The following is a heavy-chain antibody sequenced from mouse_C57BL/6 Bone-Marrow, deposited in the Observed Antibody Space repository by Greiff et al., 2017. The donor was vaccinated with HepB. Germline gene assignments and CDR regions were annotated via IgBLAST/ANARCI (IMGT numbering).Heavy chain of an antibody. CDR3: TTSSRGYFDY. Sequence: EVKVVESGAELVRPGASVKLSCTASGFNIKDYYMHWVKQRPEQGLEWIGRIDPDDGDTEYAPKFQGKATMTADTSSNTAYLQLRSLTSEDAAVYYCTTSSRGYFDYWGQGTTLTVSS. J-gene: IGHJ2*01. D-gene: IGHD1-1*01. V-gene: IGHV14-1*01. CDR1: GFNIKDYY. CDR2: IDPDDGDT.